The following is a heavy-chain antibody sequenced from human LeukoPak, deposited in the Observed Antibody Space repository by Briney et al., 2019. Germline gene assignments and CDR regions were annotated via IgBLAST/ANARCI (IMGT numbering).Heavy chain of an antibody. D-gene: IGHD1-7*01. CDR3: ARGWNYDDWFDP. CDR2: IYYSGST. Sequence: PSETLSLTCTVSGGSISSSSYYWGWIRQPPGKGLEWIGSIYYSGSTYYNPSLKSRVTISVDTSKNQFSLKLSSVTAADTAVYYCARGWNYDDWFDPWGQGTLVTVSS. J-gene: IGHJ5*02. CDR1: GGSISSSSYY. V-gene: IGHV4-39*07.